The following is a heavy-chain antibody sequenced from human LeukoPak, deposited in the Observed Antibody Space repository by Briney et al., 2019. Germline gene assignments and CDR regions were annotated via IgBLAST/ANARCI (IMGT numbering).Heavy chain of an antibody. CDR2: FSVSGGNT. CDR3: ARTYCSDGRCDYYYGMDV. J-gene: IGHJ6*02. V-gene: IGHV3-23*01. Sequence: GGSLRLSCAVSGFTFSDYAMSWVRQAPGRGLEWVSSFSVSGGNTYYADSVKGRFTISRDNARNTLYLQMNSLRAEDTAVYYCARTYCSDGRCDYYYGMDVWGQGTTVTVSS. CDR1: GFTFSDYA. D-gene: IGHD2-15*01.